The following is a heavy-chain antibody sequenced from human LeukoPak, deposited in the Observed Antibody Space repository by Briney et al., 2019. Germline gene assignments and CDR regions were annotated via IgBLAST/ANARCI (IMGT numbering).Heavy chain of an antibody. V-gene: IGHV3-66*01. CDR1: GFTVSSNY. D-gene: IGHD4-11*01. J-gene: IGHJ4*02. CDR3: ARNRGYSNYFGDY. Sequence: GGSLRLSCAASGFTVSSNYMSWLRQAPGKGLEWVSFISSGGTTYYADSVKGRFTISRDNAKNSLYLQMNSLRAEDAAVYYCARNRGYSNYFGDYWGQGTLVTVSS. CDR2: ISSGGTT.